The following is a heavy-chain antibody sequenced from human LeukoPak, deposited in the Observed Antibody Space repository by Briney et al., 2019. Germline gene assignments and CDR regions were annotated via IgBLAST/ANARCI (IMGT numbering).Heavy chain of an antibody. V-gene: IGHV3-21*01. J-gene: IGHJ4*02. CDR3: VAAAGTDFDY. CDR1: GFTFSSYS. CDR2: ISSSSSYI. D-gene: IGHD6-13*01. Sequence: PGGSLRLSCAASGFTFSSYSMNWVRQAPGKGLEWASSISSSSSYIYYADSVKGRFTISRDNAKNSLHLQMNSLRAEDTAVYYCVAAAGTDFDYWGQGTLVTVSS.